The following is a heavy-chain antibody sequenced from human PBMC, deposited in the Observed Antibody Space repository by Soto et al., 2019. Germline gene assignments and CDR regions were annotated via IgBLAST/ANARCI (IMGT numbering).Heavy chain of an antibody. Sequence: GGSLRLSCAASGFPFSKYFIHWVRQVPGKGLMWVAHIDVDERRTTYADSVKGRFTISRDNAKNTLYLQMNGLRAEDTAVYYCTRDDHGSRPLDFWGQGTLVTVSS. J-gene: IGHJ4*02. CDR2: IDVDERRT. CDR1: GFPFSKYF. V-gene: IGHV3-74*01. D-gene: IGHD4-17*01. CDR3: TRDDHGSRPLDF.